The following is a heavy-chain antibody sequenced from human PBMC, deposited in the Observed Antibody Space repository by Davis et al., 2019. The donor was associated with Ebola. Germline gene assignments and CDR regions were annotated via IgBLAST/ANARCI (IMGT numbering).Heavy chain of an antibody. CDR1: GGSISSSSYY. Sequence: SETLSLTCTVSGGSISSSSYYWGRLRQPPGKGLEWIGSIHYSGSTYSNPSLQSRVTLSVDTSKNQFYLKLSSVPAADTAVYYCAFWREYQLLFGWFDPWGQGTPVTVSS. D-gene: IGHD2-2*01. CDR2: IHYSGST. J-gene: IGHJ5*02. CDR3: AFWREYQLLFGWFDP. V-gene: IGHV4-39*07.